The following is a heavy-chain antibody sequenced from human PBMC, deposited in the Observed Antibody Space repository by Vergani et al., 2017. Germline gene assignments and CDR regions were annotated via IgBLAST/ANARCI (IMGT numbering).Heavy chain of an antibody. CDR1: GFRFREHG. CDR2: ISGHDHRT. Sequence: EVQLLESGGGSVQPGESLRLSCVASGFRFREHGMNWVRQAPGKGLEWVSGISGHDHRTLYADSVKGRFIISRDDSKNTLYLQMSSLRVEDTAIYYCAKKRQRLWSGYYYMDVWGKGTTVTVSS. D-gene: IGHD2-21*01. J-gene: IGHJ6*03. V-gene: IGHV3-23*01. CDR3: AKKRQRLWSGYYYMDV.